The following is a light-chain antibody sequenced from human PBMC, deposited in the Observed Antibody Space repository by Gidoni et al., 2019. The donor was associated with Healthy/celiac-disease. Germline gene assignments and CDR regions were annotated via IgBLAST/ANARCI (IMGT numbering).Light chain of an antibody. CDR2: EVS. CDR1: SSDVGGYNY. CDR3: SSYTSSSLYV. Sequence: QSALTQPASVSGSPGQSITISCTGTSSDVGGYNYVSWYQQPPGKAPKLMIYEVSKRPSGVSNRFSGSKSGNTASLTISGLQAEDEADYYCSSYTSSSLYVFGTGTKVTVL. V-gene: IGLV2-14*01. J-gene: IGLJ1*01.